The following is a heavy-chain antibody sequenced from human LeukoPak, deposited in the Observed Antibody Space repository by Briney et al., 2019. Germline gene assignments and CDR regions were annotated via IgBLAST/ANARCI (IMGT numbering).Heavy chain of an antibody. CDR2: INWNGGST. V-gene: IGHV3-20*04. Sequence: GGSLRLACAASGFTFDDYGMSWVRQAPGKGLEWVSGINWNGGSTGYADSVKGRFTISRDNAKNSLYLQMNSLRAEDTALYYCARDPALNIVVVPARGNYGMDVWGQGTMVTVSS. D-gene: IGHD2-2*01. J-gene: IGHJ6*02. CDR3: ARDPALNIVVVPARGNYGMDV. CDR1: GFTFDDYG.